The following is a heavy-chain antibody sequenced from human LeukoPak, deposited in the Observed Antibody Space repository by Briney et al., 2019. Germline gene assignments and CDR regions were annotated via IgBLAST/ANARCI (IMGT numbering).Heavy chain of an antibody. D-gene: IGHD3-10*01. CDR3: AKLFESGTYNNFFHY. V-gene: IGHV3-23*01. CDR1: GFTFRSYG. Sequence: SGGSLRLSCAACGFTFRSYGMSWVREAPGKALEWVSAITATYCSTLDADSVQGRFTISRDNSNNTLYLQMNILRPEDTAIYYCAKLFESGTYNNFFHYWGQGTLVTVFS. CDR2: ITATYCST. J-gene: IGHJ4*02.